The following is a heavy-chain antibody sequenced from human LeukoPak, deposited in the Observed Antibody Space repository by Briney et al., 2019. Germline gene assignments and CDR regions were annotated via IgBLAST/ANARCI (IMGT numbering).Heavy chain of an antibody. CDR2: ISSSSSYI. V-gene: IGHV3-21*01. CDR3: ARAFRSYGDFDY. CDR1: GFTFPSYN. Sequence: GGPLSLSCAASGFTFPSYNMNWVRQAPGKGLEWVSSISSSSSYIYYADSVKGQFTNSRDNAKNSLYLQMNRLRDEDTAVYYCARAFRSYGDFDYWGQGTLVTVSS. D-gene: IGHD1-26*01. J-gene: IGHJ4*02.